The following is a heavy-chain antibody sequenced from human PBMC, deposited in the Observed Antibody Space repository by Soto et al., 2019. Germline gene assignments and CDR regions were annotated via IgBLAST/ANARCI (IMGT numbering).Heavy chain of an antibody. V-gene: IGHV3-49*03. CDR1: GFTFGDYA. Sequence: LRLSCTASGFTFGDYAMSWFRQAPGKRLEWVGFIRSKAYGGTTEYAASVKGRSTISRADSKSIAYLQMNSLKTEDTAVYYCTRDIVVVPAAPYYYYYGMDVWGQGTTVTVSS. CDR2: IRSKAYGGTT. D-gene: IGHD2-2*01. J-gene: IGHJ6*02. CDR3: TRDIVVVPAAPYYYYYGMDV.